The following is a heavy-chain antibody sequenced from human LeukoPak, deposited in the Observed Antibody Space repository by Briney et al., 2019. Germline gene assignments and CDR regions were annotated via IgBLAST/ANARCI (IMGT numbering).Heavy chain of an antibody. V-gene: IGHV4-59*01. CDR2: IYYSGST. Sequence: SETLSLTCTVSGGSISSYYWSWLRQPPGKGLEWIGYIYYSGSTNYNPPLKSRVTISVDTSKNQFSLKLSSVTAADTAVYYCASGRAGDFDYWGQGTLVSVSS. D-gene: IGHD6-13*01. CDR1: GGSISSYY. CDR3: ASGRAGDFDY. J-gene: IGHJ4*02.